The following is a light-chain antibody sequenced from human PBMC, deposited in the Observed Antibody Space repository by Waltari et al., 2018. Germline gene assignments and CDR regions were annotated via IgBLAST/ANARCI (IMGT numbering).Light chain of an antibody. CDR2: GAF. CDR1: QTLSNY. J-gene: IGKJ2*01. V-gene: IGKV1-39*01. CDR3: HQSRSLPDT. Sequence: IQMTQSPSSLSPSVGETVTITLRASQTLSNYLNWYQQKPGQAPKLLIHGAFSLQSGVPSRFSGSGSGTDFTLTISSLQPEDFATYYCHQSRSLPDTFGQGTKLEI.